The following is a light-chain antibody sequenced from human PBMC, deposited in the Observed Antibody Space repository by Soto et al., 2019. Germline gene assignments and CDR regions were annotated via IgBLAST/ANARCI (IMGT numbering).Light chain of an antibody. J-gene: IGLJ3*02. CDR1: SSNIGSNT. CDR3: AAWDDSLSGPV. V-gene: IGLV1-44*01. CDR2: SNN. Sequence: QSVLTQPPSASGTRGQRVTISCSGSSSNIGSNTVNWYQQLPGTAPKLLIYSNNQRPSGVPDRFSGSKSGTSASLAISGLQSEDEADYYCAAWDDSLSGPVFGGGTKLTVL.